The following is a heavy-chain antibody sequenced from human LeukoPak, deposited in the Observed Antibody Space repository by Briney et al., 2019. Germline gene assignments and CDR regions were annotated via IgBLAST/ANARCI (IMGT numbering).Heavy chain of an antibody. CDR3: ARGSDYYDSSGQGY. V-gene: IGHV4-39*07. D-gene: IGHD3-22*01. Sequence: SETLSLTCTVSGGSISSSGYYWGWIRQPPGKGLEWIGSIHYSGSTYYNPSLNSRVTISIDTSKNQFSLKLSFVTAADTAVYYCARGSDYYDSSGQGYWGQGTLVTVSS. CDR1: GGSISSSGYY. J-gene: IGHJ4*02. CDR2: IHYSGST.